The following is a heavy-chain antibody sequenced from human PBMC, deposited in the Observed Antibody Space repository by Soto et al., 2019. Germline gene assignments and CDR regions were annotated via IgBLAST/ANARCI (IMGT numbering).Heavy chain of an antibody. J-gene: IGHJ4*02. CDR2: ISFDGRNT. D-gene: IGHD3-10*01. V-gene: IGHV3-30*18. Sequence: QVQLVESGGGVVQPGRSLRLSCAASGFTFNNYGMQWVRQAPGKGLEWVVVISFDGRNTYYADSVKGRFTISRDNSKNTLYLQMTSLRAEDTAMYYCAKLSGSGSYYNVGSGGHLDYWGQGTLVTVSS. CDR1: GFTFNNYG. CDR3: AKLSGSGSYYNVGSGGHLDY.